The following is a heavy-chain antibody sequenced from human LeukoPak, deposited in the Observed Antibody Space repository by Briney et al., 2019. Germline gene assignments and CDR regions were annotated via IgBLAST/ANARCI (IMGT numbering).Heavy chain of an antibody. CDR2: IYYSGST. CDR1: GVSISRSNDC. Sequence: PSETLSLTCTVSGVSISRSNDCWDWIRQPPGKGLEWIGKIYYSGSTYYNPSLKSRVTISVDTSKNQFSLKLSSVTAADTAVYFCAREILGGLRDYWGQGALVTVSS. CDR3: AREILGGLRDY. D-gene: IGHD5/OR15-5a*01. J-gene: IGHJ4*02. V-gene: IGHV4-39*02.